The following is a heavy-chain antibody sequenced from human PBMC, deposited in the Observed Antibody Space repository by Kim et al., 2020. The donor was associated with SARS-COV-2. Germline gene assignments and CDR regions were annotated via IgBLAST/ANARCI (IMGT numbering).Heavy chain of an antibody. CDR2: ISSSGSTI. D-gene: IGHD2-2*01. CDR1: GFTFSSYE. J-gene: IGHJ5*02. V-gene: IGHV3-48*03. Sequence: GGSLRLSCAASGFTFSSYEMNWVRQAPGKGLEWVSYISSSGSTIYYADSVKGRFTISRDNAKNSLYLQMNSLRAEDTAVYYCARESRAADVVVPAASMGFDPWGQGTLVTVSS. CDR3: ARESRAADVVVPAASMGFDP.